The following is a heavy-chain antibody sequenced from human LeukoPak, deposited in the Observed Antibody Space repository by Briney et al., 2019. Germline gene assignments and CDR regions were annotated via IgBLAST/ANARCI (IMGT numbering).Heavy chain of an antibody. J-gene: IGHJ4*02. V-gene: IGHV3-15*07. CDR1: GFTFSNAW. CDR3: TTGRVIVVVPAAIPDY. D-gene: IGHD2-2*01. Sequence: GGSLRLSCAASGFTFSNAWMNWVRRAPGKGLEWVGRIKSKTDGGTTDYAAPVKGRFTISRDDSKNTLYLQMNSLKTEDTAVYYCTTGRVIVVVPAAIPDYWGQGTLVTVSS. CDR2: IKSKTDGGTT.